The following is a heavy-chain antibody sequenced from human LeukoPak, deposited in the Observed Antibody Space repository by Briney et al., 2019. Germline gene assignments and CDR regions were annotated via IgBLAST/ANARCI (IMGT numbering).Heavy chain of an antibody. CDR3: ARGSGPCGGDCYPFDY. Sequence: PETLSLTCAVYGGSFRSYYGSLIRQHPGKGLELIGEINHSGSTNYNPSLKSRVTISVDTSKNQFSLKLSSVTAADTAVYYCARGSGPCGGDCYPFDYWGQGTLVTVSS. CDR2: INHSGST. J-gene: IGHJ4*02. V-gene: IGHV4-34*01. D-gene: IGHD2-21*02. CDR1: GGSFRSYY.